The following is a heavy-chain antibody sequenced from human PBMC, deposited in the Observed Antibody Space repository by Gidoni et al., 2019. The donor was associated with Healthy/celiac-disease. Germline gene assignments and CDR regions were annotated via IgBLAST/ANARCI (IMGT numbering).Heavy chain of an antibody. Sequence: EVQLVETGGGLIQPGGSLRLSCAASGFTVSSNYMSWVRQAPGKGLEWVSVIYSGGSTYYADSVKGRFTISRDNSKNTLYRQMNSLRAEDTAVYYCARLTYYYDSSGYSRYFDYWGQGTLVTVSS. V-gene: IGHV3-53*02. CDR3: ARLTYYYDSSGYSRYFDY. D-gene: IGHD3-22*01. CDR2: IYSGGST. J-gene: IGHJ4*02. CDR1: GFTVSSNY.